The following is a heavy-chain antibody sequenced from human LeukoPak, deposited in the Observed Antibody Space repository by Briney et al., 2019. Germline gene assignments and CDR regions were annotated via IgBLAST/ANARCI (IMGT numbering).Heavy chain of an antibody. CDR2: ISSSGSTI. D-gene: IGHD3-10*01. CDR3: ARESVLWFGEHHY. CDR1: GFTFSSYE. V-gene: IGHV3-48*03. J-gene: IGHJ4*02. Sequence: PGGSLRLSCAASGFTFSSYEMNWVRQAPGKGLEWVSYISSSGSTIYYADSVKGRFTISRDNAKNSLYLQMNSLRAEDTAVYYCARESVLWFGEHHYWGQGTLVTVSS.